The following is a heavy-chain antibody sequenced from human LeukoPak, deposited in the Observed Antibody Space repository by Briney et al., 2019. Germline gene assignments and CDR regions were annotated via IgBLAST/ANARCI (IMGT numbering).Heavy chain of an antibody. V-gene: IGHV4-59*01. CDR2: IYYSGST. CDR3: ARGIDYDSSAYLDY. Sequence: PSETLSLTCSVSGGSISTYSWSWIRQPPGKGLEWIGYIYYSGSTKYNPSLKSQVTISVDTSKNQLSLRLSSVTAADTAVYYCARGIDYDSSAYLDYWGQGTLVTVSS. J-gene: IGHJ4*02. D-gene: IGHD3-22*01. CDR1: GGSISTYS.